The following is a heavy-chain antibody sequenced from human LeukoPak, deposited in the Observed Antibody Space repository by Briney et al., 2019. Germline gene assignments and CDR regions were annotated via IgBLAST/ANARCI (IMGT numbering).Heavy chain of an antibody. D-gene: IGHD3-10*01. CDR3: ARGSAIVRGAFGD. Sequence: PGGSLRLSCAASGFPFSSYAVSWVRQAPGKGLEWVSAINGSSDSTYYAGSVKGRFTISRDNSKNALYLQMNTLRAEDTAVYYCARGSAIVRGAFGDWGQGTLVTVSS. V-gene: IGHV3-23*01. J-gene: IGHJ4*02. CDR1: GFPFSSYA. CDR2: INGSSDST.